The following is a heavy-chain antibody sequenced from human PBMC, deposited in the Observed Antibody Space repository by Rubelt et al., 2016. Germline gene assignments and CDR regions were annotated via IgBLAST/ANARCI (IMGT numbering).Heavy chain of an antibody. CDR3: ARSPPGGYFDY. CDR2: FDPEDGET. D-gene: IGHD3-10*01. Sequence: QVQLVQSGAEVKKPGASVKVSCKASGYTLTELSMHWVRQAPGKGLEWMGGFDPEDGETIYAQKCQGRVTMTRDTSISTAYMELSRLRSDDTAVYYCARSPPGGYFDYWGQGTLVTVSS. V-gene: IGHV1-24*01. J-gene: IGHJ4*02. CDR1: GYTLTELS.